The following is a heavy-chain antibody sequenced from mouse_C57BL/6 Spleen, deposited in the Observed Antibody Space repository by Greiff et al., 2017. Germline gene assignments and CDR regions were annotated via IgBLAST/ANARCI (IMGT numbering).Heavy chain of an antibody. Sequence: VKLVESGPGLVQPSQSLSITCTVSGFSLTSYGVHWVRQSPGKGLEWLGVIWSGGSTDYNAAFISRLSISKDNSKSQVFFKMNSLQADDTAIYYCARYDYDERYAMDYWGQGISVTVSS. CDR1: GFSLTSYG. J-gene: IGHJ4*01. CDR3: ARYDYDERYAMDY. D-gene: IGHD2-4*01. CDR2: IWSGGST. V-gene: IGHV2-2*01.